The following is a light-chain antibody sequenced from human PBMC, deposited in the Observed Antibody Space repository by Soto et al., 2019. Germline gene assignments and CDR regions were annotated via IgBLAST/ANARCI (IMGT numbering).Light chain of an antibody. Sequence: QSALTHPRSMSGSPGQSVTISCTGTSSSIGSYNFVSWYQQHPGKAPKLMIYDVLKRPSGVPDRFSGSKSGNTASLTISGLQAEDEADYYCSSYAGSFLHFGGGTKLTVL. CDR2: DVL. CDR1: SSSIGSYNF. V-gene: IGLV2-11*01. J-gene: IGLJ2*01. CDR3: SSYAGSFLH.